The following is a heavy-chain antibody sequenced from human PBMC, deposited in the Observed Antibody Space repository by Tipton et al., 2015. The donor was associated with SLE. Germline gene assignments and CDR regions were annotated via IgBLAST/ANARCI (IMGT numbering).Heavy chain of an antibody. CDR3: ARGYDFWSGYSDY. D-gene: IGHD3-3*01. J-gene: IGHJ4*02. V-gene: IGHV3-64*01. Sequence: SLRLSCAASGFTFSSYAMHWVRQAPGKGLEYVSAISSNGGSTYYANSVKGRFTISRDNSKNTLYLQMGSLGAEDMAVYYCARGYDFWSGYSDYWGQGTLVTVSS. CDR1: GFTFSSYA. CDR2: ISSNGGST.